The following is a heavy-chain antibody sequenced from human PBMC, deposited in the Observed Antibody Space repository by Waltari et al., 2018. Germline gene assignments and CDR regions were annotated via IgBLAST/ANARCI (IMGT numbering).Heavy chain of an antibody. CDR3: ARGTEWLLLPFAFDI. J-gene: IGHJ3*02. V-gene: IGHV4-59*01. D-gene: IGHD3-22*01. Sequence: QVQLQESGPGLVKPSETLSLTCTVSGGSISSYYWSWIRQPPGKGLEWIGYIYYSGSTNYNPSLKSRVTISVDTSKNQFSLKLSSVTAADTAVYYCARGTEWLLLPFAFDIWGQGTMVTVSS. CDR2: IYYSGST. CDR1: GGSISSYY.